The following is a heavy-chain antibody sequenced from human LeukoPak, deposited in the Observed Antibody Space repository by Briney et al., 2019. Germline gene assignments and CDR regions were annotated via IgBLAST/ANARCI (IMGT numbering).Heavy chain of an antibody. V-gene: IGHV3-30*04. Sequence: QPGRSLRLSCAASGFTFSSYAMHWVRQAPGKGLEWVALISYDGSNKHYADSVKGRFTISRDNSKNTLYLQMNSLRAEDTALYYCARRAGAYSHPYDYWGQGTLVTVSS. CDR3: ARRAGAYSHPYDY. CDR2: ISYDGSNK. CDR1: GFTFSSYA. J-gene: IGHJ4*02. D-gene: IGHD4/OR15-4a*01.